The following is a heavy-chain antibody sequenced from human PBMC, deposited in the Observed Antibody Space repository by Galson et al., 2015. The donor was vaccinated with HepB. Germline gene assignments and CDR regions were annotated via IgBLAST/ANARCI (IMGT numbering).Heavy chain of an antibody. CDR3: ARGSSSSAGDPHYYYYGMDV. CDR2: IIPIFGTA. D-gene: IGHD6-6*01. J-gene: IGHJ6*02. CDR1: GGTFSSYA. V-gene: IGHV1-69*13. Sequence: SVKVSCKASGGTFSSYAISWVRQAPGQGLEWMGGIIPIFGTANYAQKFQGRVTITADESTSTAYMELSSLRSEDTAVYYCARGSSSSAGDPHYYYYGMDVWGQGTTVTVSS.